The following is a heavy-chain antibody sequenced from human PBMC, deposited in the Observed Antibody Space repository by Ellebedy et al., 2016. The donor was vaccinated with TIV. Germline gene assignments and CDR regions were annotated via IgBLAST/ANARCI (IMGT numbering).Heavy chain of an antibody. CDR2: INRDGSST. CDR1: GFTFSSHW. D-gene: IGHD3-3*01. V-gene: IGHV3-74*01. J-gene: IGHJ3*02. Sequence: GESLKISXAASGFTFSSHWMHWVRQAPGKGLVWVSRINRDGSSTGYADSVKGRLTISRDNAKNTLYLQMDSLRAEDTAVYYCARDRGVSLFGVITPGASDIWGRGTMVTVSS. CDR3: ARDRGVSLFGVITPGASDI.